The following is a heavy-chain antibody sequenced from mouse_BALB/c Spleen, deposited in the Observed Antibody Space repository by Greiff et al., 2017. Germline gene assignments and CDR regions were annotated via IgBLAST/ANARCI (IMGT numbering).Heavy chain of an antibody. CDR1: GFTFSSYA. CDR3: ARGGYGNFYYFDY. J-gene: IGHJ2*01. Sequence: EVQGVESGGGLVKPGGSLKLSCAASGFTFSSYAMSWVRQTPEKRLEWVASISSGGSTYYPDSVKGRFTISRDNARNILYLQMSSLRSEDTAMYYCARGGYGNFYYFDYWGQGTTLTVSS. D-gene: IGHD2-10*02. V-gene: IGHV5-6-5*01. CDR2: ISSGGST.